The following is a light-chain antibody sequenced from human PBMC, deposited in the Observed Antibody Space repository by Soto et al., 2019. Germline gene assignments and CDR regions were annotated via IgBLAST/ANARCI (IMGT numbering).Light chain of an antibody. CDR3: QQRYTWPS. CDR1: QSVSNS. V-gene: IGKV3-11*01. CDR2: DAS. J-gene: IGKJ3*01. Sequence: ETVLTQSPAILSLSPGERAILSCRASQSVSNSLAWYRQKPGQAPRLLIYDASNRATGVPARFSGSWFGTDFALTSTSLEPEDFAVYYCQQRYTWPSFGPGTKVDIK.